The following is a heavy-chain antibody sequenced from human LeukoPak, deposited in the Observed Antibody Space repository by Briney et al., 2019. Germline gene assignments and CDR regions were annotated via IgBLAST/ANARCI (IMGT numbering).Heavy chain of an antibody. CDR2: INPSGGST. J-gene: IGHJ5*02. CDR1: GYTFTSYY. V-gene: IGHV1-46*01. Sequence: ASVKVSCKASGYTFTSYYMHWVRQAPGQGLEWMGIINPSGGSTSYAQRFQGRVTMTRDTSTSTVYMELSSLRSEDTAVYYCARGSVLLWFGEPKNWFDPWGQGTLVTVSS. D-gene: IGHD3-10*01. CDR3: ARGSVLLWFGEPKNWFDP.